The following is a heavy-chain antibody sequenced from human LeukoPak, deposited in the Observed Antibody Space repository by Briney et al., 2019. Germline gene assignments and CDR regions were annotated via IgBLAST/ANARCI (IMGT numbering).Heavy chain of an antibody. CDR2: INHSGST. D-gene: IGHD1-26*01. CDR3: ARDSYNGIPYYYYGMDV. J-gene: IGHJ6*02. CDR1: GGSFSGYY. V-gene: IGHV4-34*01. Sequence: SETLSLTCAVYGGSFSGYYWSWIRQPPGKGLEWIGEINHSGSTNYNPSLKSRVTISVDTSKNQFSLKLSSVTAADTAVYYCARDSYNGIPYYYYGMDVWGQGTTVTVSS.